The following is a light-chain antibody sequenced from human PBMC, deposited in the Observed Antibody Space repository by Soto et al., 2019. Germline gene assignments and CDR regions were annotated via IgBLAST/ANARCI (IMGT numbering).Light chain of an antibody. J-gene: IGLJ3*02. CDR1: TGTVASGHY. V-gene: IGLV7-46*01. CDR3: LLTYNGPRV. Sequence: QAVVTQEPSLTVSPGGTVTLTCGSSTGTVASGHYPYWVQQKPGQAPRTLIYDTDNKHSWTPARFSGSLLGGKAALTLSGAQSDDEADYFCLLTYNGPRVFGGGTKLTVL. CDR2: DTD.